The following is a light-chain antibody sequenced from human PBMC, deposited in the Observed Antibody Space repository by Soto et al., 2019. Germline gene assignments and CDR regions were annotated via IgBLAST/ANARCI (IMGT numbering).Light chain of an antibody. CDR1: QYVTNS. Sequence: EIVMAQSPATLALSPGDGVRLSCRAAQYVTNSVAWYQQKSGQAPRLLIYDASARASGVSARFSGSGSGTDFTLTISGLQAEDFAVYFCQQYIRRPPSFGQGTRLEIK. V-gene: IGKV3-15*01. CDR2: DAS. J-gene: IGKJ5*01. CDR3: QQYIRRPPS.